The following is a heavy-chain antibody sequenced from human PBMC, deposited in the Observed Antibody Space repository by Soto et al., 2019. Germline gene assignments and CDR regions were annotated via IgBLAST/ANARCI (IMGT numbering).Heavy chain of an antibody. CDR3: AGGGRAGYGDYGMDV. CDR1: GYTFTSYY. Sequence: ASVKVSCKASGYTFTSYYMHWVRQAPGQGLEWMGIINPSGGSTSYAQKFQGRVTMTRDTSTSTVYMELSSLRSEDTAVYYCAGGGRAGYGDYGMDVWGEGTTVTVSS. J-gene: IGHJ6*04. V-gene: IGHV1-46*01. CDR2: INPSGGST. D-gene: IGHD4-17*01.